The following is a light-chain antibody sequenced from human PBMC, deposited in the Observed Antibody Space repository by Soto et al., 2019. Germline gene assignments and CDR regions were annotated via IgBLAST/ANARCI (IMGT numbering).Light chain of an antibody. V-gene: IGLV4-69*01. CDR1: SGHSSYA. J-gene: IGLJ2*01. CDR2: LNSDGSH. CDR3: QTWGTGIRV. Sequence: QSPSASASLGASVKLTCTLSSGHSSYAIAWHQQQPEKGPRYLMKLNSDGSHSKGDGIPDRFSGSSSGAERYLTISSLQSEDEADYYCQTWGTGIRVFGGGTKLTVL.